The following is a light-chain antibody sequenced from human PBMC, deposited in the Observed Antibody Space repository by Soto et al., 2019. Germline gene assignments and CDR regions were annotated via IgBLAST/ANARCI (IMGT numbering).Light chain of an antibody. J-gene: IGLJ1*01. CDR3: YSHAGSSTHSV. Sequence: QSALTQPRSVSGSPGQSVTISCTGTSSDVGGYNYVSWYQQHPGKAPKLMIYDVSKRPSGVPDRFSGSKSGNTASLTISGLQAEDEADYYCYSHAGSSTHSVLAIGTKATVL. V-gene: IGLV2-11*01. CDR2: DVS. CDR1: SSDVGGYNY.